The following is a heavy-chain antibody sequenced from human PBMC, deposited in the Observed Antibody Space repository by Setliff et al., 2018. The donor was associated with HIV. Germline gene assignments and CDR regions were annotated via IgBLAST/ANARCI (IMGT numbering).Heavy chain of an antibody. Sequence: ASVKVSCKASGYSFSNYAMNWVRQAPGQGLEWMGRINPNSGGTNYAQKFQGRVTMTRDTSISTAYMELSRLRSDDTAVYYCASAPYSSGWYGHDAFDIWGQGTMVTVSS. CDR1: GYSFSNYA. CDR2: INPNSGGT. V-gene: IGHV1-2*06. J-gene: IGHJ3*02. CDR3: ASAPYSSGWYGHDAFDI. D-gene: IGHD6-19*01.